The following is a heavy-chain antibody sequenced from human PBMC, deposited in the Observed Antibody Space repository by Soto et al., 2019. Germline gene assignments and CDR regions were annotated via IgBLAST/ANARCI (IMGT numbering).Heavy chain of an antibody. CDR1: GYTFTSYG. CDR2: ISAYNGNT. Sequence: QVQLVQSGAEVKKPGASVKVSCKASGYTFTSYGISWVRQAPGQGLEWMGWISAYNGNTNYAQKLQGRVTMTTDSATSTAYMELGRLRSDDTAVYYCARELGLVPAAIGWFDPWGQGTLVTVSS. J-gene: IGHJ5*02. V-gene: IGHV1-18*01. D-gene: IGHD2-2*01. CDR3: ARELGLVPAAIGWFDP.